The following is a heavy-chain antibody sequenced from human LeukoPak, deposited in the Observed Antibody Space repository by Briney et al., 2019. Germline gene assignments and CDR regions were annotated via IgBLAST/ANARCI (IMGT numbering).Heavy chain of an antibody. D-gene: IGHD3-3*01. CDR1: GYTFTSYS. CDR2: ISAYNGNT. Sequence: ASVKVSCKASGYTFTSYSINWVRQAPGQGLEWMGWISAYNGNTNYAQKLQGRVTMTTDTSTSTAYMELRSLRSDDTAVYYCARDQERRYYDFWSGYYDYDYWGQGTLVTVSS. V-gene: IGHV1-18*01. J-gene: IGHJ4*02. CDR3: ARDQERRYYDFWSGYYDYDY.